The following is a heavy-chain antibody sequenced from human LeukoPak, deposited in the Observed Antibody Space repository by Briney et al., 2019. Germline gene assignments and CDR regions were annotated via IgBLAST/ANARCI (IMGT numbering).Heavy chain of an antibody. D-gene: IGHD4-17*01. CDR2: IYFSGST. V-gene: IGHV4-59*08. CDR3: ARRTVTTWDWFDP. J-gene: IGHJ5*02. Sequence: PSETLSLTCTVSGGSISSYYWSWIRQPPGKGLEWIGYIYFSGSTNYNPSLKSRVTISVDTSKNQFSLKLSSVTAADTAVYYCARRTVTTWDWFDPWGQGALVTVSS. CDR1: GGSISSYY.